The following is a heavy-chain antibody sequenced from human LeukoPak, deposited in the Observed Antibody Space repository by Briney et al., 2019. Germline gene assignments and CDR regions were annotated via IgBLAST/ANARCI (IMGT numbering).Heavy chain of an antibody. CDR2: ISSSGGST. D-gene: IGHD4-23*01. J-gene: IGHJ4*02. CDR1: GFTFSSYA. V-gene: IGHV3-23*01. Sequence: GGSLRLSCAASGFTFSSYAMSWVRQAPWKGLEWVSAISSSGGSTYYADYVKGRFTISRDNSKYTLYLQMNSLRAEDTAVYYCAKVSVSRYYFDYWGQGTLVTVSS. CDR3: AKVSVSRYYFDY.